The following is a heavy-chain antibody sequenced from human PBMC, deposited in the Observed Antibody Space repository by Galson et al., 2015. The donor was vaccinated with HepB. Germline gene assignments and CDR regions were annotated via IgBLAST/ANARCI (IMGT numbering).Heavy chain of an antibody. D-gene: IGHD6-13*01. V-gene: IGHV4-59*01. Sequence: TLSLTCTVSGGSISAYYWTWIRQAPGKGLEWIGYIHYSESTRYSGSTNYNPSLKSRVTISIDTPKNRFSLKLSSVTAADTAVYYCARDRMGYIANDPTPYYYYGMDVWGQGTTVTVSS. CDR2: IHYSESTRYSGST. J-gene: IGHJ6*02. CDR1: GGSISAYY. CDR3: ARDRMGYIANDPTPYYYYGMDV.